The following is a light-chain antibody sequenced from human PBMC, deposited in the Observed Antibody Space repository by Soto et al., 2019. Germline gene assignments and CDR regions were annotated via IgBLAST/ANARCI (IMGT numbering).Light chain of an antibody. V-gene: IGKV3-20*01. CDR3: QQYGSSPRT. Sequence: IVLAQSPGTLSLSPGEGATLSWRASQSVTSSYLAWYQQKPGQAPRLLIYGASSRAIDIPHRFSGSGSGTDFTLTINRLEPEDFAVYYCQQYGSSPRTFGQGTKVEIK. J-gene: IGKJ1*01. CDR2: GAS. CDR1: QSVTSSY.